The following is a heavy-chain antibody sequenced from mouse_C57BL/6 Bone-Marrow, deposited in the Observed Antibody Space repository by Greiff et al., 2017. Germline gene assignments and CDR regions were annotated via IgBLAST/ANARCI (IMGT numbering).Heavy chain of an antibody. J-gene: IGHJ4*01. Sequence: QVQLQQPGAELVKPGASVKLSCKASGYTFTSYWMHWVKQRPGQGLEWIGMIHPNSGSTNYNEKFKSKATLTVDKSSSTAYMQLSSLTSEDSAVYYCESLHGSSFYYAMDYWGRGTSVTVSS. CDR1: GYTFTSYW. CDR2: IHPNSGST. V-gene: IGHV1-64*01. CDR3: ESLHGSSFYYAMDY. D-gene: IGHD1-1*01.